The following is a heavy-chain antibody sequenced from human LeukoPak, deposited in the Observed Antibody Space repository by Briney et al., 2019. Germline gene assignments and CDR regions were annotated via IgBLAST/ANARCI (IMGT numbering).Heavy chain of an antibody. CDR1: GFTFRSDA. D-gene: IGHD6-13*01. J-gene: IGHJ4*02. CDR3: AKDLSTNWSFDY. CDR2: ISYDGIIK. Sequence: RSLRLSRAASGFTFRSDAMHWVRQAPGKGLEWVAFISYDGIIKHYADSVKGRFTISRDNSKNTLYLQMNSLRGEDTAVYYCAKDLSTNWSFDYWGQGTLVTVSS. V-gene: IGHV3-30*18.